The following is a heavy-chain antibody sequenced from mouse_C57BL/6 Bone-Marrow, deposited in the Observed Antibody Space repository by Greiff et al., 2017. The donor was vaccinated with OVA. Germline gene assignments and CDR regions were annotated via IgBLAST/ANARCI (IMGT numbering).Heavy chain of an antibody. D-gene: IGHD1-1*01. CDR1: GFTFSSYA. Sequence: EVQGVESGGGLVKPGGSLKLSCAASGFTFSSYAMSWVRQTPEKRLEWVATISDGGSYTYYPDNVKGRFTISRDNAKNNLYLQMSHLKSEDTAMYYCERAYYGSSPPDYWGQGTTLTVSS. CDR2: ISDGGSYT. CDR3: ERAYYGSSPPDY. J-gene: IGHJ2*01. V-gene: IGHV5-4*01.